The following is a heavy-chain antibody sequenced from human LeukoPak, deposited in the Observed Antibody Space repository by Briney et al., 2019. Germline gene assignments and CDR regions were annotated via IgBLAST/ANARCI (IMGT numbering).Heavy chain of an antibody. CDR2: IWYDGSNK. J-gene: IGHJ6*03. CDR3: AKEGSSSWYVYYYYMDV. Sequence: GRSLRLSCAASGFTFSSYGMHWVRQAPGKGLEWVAVIWYDGSNKYYADSVKGRFTISRDNSKNTLYLQMNSLRAEDTAVYYCAKEGSSSWYVYYYYMDVWGKGTTVTGSS. V-gene: IGHV3-33*06. D-gene: IGHD6-13*01. CDR1: GFTFSSYG.